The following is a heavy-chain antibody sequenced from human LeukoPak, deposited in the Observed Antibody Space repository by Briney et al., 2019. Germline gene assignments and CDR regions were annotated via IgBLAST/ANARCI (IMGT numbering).Heavy chain of an antibody. CDR3: ARLGLWSMVQLFDY. CDR2: IYYGGNT. D-gene: IGHD2-8*01. Sequence: SQTLSLTCAVSGGSISSGVYSWSWVRQPPGKGLEWIGYIYYGGNTYYNPSLKSRLTISLDTSNNQFSLKLSSVTAADTAVYYCARLGLWSMVQLFDYWGQGTLVTVSS. V-gene: IGHV4-30-4*07. J-gene: IGHJ4*02. CDR1: GGSISSGVYS.